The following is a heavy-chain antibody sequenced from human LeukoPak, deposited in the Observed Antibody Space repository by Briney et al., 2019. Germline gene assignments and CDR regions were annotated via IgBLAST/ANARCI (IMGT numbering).Heavy chain of an antibody. CDR2: ISSSGST. CDR3: ARELSSSWPYYYYYYMDV. J-gene: IGHJ6*03. CDR1: GDSISSGDYY. V-gene: IGHV4-61*02. Sequence: SQTLSLTCTVSGDSISSGDYYWSWIRQPAGKGLEWIGRISSSGSTNYNPSLKSRVTISVDTSKNQFSLKLSSVTAADTAVYYCARELSSSWPYYYYYYMDVWGKGTTVTVSS. D-gene: IGHD6-13*01.